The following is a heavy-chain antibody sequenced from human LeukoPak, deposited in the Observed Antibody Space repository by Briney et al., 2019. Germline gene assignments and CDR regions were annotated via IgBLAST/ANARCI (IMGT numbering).Heavy chain of an antibody. D-gene: IGHD5-18*01. J-gene: IGHJ4*02. CDR3: GKTTVGYSSGQKPAWPVDY. CDR1: GFTFGSHA. CDR2: IFGSGGSP. V-gene: IGHV3-23*01. Sequence: GGSLRLSCEASGFTFGSHAMYWVRQAPGKGLEWVAGIFGSGGSPHYADPVKGRFTISRDNSRNTMYLQINSLRAEDTAVYYCGKTTVGYSSGQKPAWPVDYWGQGTLVTVSS.